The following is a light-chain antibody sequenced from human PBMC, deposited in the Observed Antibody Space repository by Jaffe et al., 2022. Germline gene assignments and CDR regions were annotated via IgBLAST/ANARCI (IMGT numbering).Light chain of an antibody. J-gene: IGLJ1*01. CDR2: NNN. CDR1: SSNIGAGYD. Sequence: QSVLTQPPSVSGAPGQRVTISCTGSSSNIGAGYDVHWYQQVPGTAPKLLIYNNNNRPSGVAVRFSGSKSGTSASLAITGLQAEDEADYYCQSYDSSLSTSGVFGTGTKVTVL. V-gene: IGLV1-40*01. CDR3: QSYDSSLSTSGV.